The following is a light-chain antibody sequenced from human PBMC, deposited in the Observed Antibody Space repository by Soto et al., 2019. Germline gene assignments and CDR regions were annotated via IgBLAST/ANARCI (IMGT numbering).Light chain of an antibody. CDR1: QSVGSY. J-gene: IGKJ5*01. V-gene: IGKV3-20*01. CDR3: HQYAWSPLT. CDR2: DAS. Sequence: EIVLTQSPVTLSLSPGERATLSCRASQSVGSYLAWYQQKPGQGPRLLIYDASNRATGIPDRFSGSESGTDFTLTISSLEPEDFAVYYCHQYAWSPLTFGQGTRLEIK.